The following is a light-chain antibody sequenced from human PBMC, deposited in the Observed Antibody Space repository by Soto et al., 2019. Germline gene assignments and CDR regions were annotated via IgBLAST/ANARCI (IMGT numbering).Light chain of an antibody. J-gene: IGKJ3*01. Sequence: EIVLTQSPGTLSLSPGERATLSCRASQSISSTYLAWYQQKPGQAPRLLIYGASTRATGIPARFSGSGSGTEFTLTISSLQSEDFAVYYCQQYNKWPPETFGPGTKVDIK. CDR3: QQYNKWPPET. V-gene: IGKV3-15*01. CDR2: GAS. CDR1: QSISSTY.